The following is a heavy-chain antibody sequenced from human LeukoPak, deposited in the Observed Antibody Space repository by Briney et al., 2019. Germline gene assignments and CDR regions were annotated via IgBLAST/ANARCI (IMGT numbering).Heavy chain of an antibody. CDR3: ARGGYCGGDCYSGFWFDP. CDR1: GGSISSGGYS. V-gene: IGHV4-30-2*01. CDR2: IYHSGST. D-gene: IGHD2-21*02. Sequence: SQTLSLTCAVSGGSISSGGYSWSWIRQPPGKGLEWIGYIYHSGSTYYNPSLKSRVTISVDRSKNQFSLKLSSVTAADTAVYYCARGGYCGGDCYSGFWFDPWGQGTLVTVSS. J-gene: IGHJ5*02.